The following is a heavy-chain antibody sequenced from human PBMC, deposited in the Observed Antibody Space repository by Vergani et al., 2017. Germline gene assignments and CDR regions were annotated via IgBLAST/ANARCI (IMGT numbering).Heavy chain of an antibody. V-gene: IGHV3-23*01. CDR3: TKGSRGYTGYFFDY. J-gene: IGHJ4*02. D-gene: IGHD5-12*01. CDR1: GFSFKDYA. Sequence: EVQLLESGGDLVQSGGSLRISCAASGFSFKDYAMSWVRQAPGKGLEWVSGISGTGGFTYYADSVKGRFTISRDNSKNTLYLEMSSLRADDTAVYYCTKGSRGYTGYFFDYWGQGTLATVSS. CDR2: ISGTGGFT.